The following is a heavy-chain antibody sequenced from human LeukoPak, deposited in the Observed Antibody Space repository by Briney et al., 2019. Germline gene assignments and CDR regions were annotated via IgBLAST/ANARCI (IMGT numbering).Heavy chain of an antibody. Sequence: PSETLSLTCTVSGGSISSYYWSWIRQPPGKGLEWIGYIYYSGSTNYNPSLKSRVTISVDTSKNQFSLKLSSVTAADTAVYYCARGGDMKGAAFDPWGQGTLVTVSS. CDR1: GGSISSYY. CDR2: IYYSGST. V-gene: IGHV4-59*01. CDR3: ARGGDMKGAAFDP. D-gene: IGHD3-9*01. J-gene: IGHJ5*02.